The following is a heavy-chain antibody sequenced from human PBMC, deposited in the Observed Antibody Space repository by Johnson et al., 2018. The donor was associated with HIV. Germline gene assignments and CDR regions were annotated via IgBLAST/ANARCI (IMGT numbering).Heavy chain of an antibody. D-gene: IGHD1-26*01. CDR1: GFTFSSYA. Sequence: VQLVESGGGVVQPGRSLRLSCAASGFTFSSYAMSWVRQAPGKGLEWVSAISGSGGSTYYADSVKGRFTISRDNSKNTLYLQMNSLRAEDTAVYYCAKGIVGAMGAFDIWGQGTMVTVSS. V-gene: IGHV3-23*04. J-gene: IGHJ3*02. CDR3: AKGIVGAMGAFDI. CDR2: ISGSGGST.